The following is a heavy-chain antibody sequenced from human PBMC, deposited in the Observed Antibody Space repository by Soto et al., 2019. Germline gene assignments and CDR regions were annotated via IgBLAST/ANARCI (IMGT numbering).Heavy chain of an antibody. J-gene: IGHJ4*02. CDR2: STSRANGLTK. CDR1: GFTISDQY. V-gene: IGHV3-72*01. CDR3: VTSLKTYGPAAFDY. D-gene: IGHD3-10*01. Sequence: EVQLVESGGGLVHPGGSLRLSCAVSGFTISDQYVDWVRQAPGKGLEWVGRSTSRANGLTKDYAASLKGRFTISRDVSKNSLYLQMNSLQTEDTAVYYCVTSLKTYGPAAFDYWGQGTLVTVSS.